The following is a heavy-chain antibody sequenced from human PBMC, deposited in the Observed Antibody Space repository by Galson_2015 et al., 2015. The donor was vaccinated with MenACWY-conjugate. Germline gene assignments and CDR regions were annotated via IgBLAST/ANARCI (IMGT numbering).Heavy chain of an antibody. Sequence: SLRLSCAASGFTFSDYYMDWVRQAPGKGLEWVGRIRNKLYSYTTEYAASLKGRLTISRDDSKNSSHLQLNALKTEDTAVYFCARGGRRDNSGYTYAFAYWSQGTLVTVSS. CDR1: GFTFSDYY. D-gene: IGHD5-18*01. V-gene: IGHV3-72*01. J-gene: IGHJ4*02. CDR3: ARGGRRDNSGYTYAFAY. CDR2: IRNKLYSYTT.